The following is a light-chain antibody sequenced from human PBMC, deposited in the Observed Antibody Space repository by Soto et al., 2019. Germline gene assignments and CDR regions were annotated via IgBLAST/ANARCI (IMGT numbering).Light chain of an antibody. Sequence: QSVLTQPPSVSGAPGQRGTISCTGSSSSLGAGHAVHWYQQLPGKAPKLLIFDNNHRPSGVPERFAGSKSGASASLAITGLQPEDEGDFYCQSYDNGLNGGVFGGGTKLTVL. CDR3: QSYDNGLNGGV. V-gene: IGLV1-40*01. CDR1: SSSLGAGHA. CDR2: DNN. J-gene: IGLJ3*02.